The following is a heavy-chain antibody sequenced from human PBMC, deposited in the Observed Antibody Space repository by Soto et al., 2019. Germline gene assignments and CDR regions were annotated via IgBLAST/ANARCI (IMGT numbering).Heavy chain of an antibody. V-gene: IGHV3-15*07. CDR3: TTYPERFMITLGY. CDR2: IKSKSDGGTA. CDR1: GFSFSNAW. D-gene: IGHD3-10*01. Sequence: EVQLVESGGGLVKPGGSLRLACAASGFSFSNAWMNWVRQAPGKGLEWVGRIKSKSDGGTADYAAPVKGRFTISRDDLKNTLYLQMNSLVTEDTAVYSCTTYPERFMITLGYWCQGTLVTVSS. J-gene: IGHJ4*02.